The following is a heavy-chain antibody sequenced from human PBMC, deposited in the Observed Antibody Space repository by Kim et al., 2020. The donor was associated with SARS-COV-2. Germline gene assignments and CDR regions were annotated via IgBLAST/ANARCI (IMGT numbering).Heavy chain of an antibody. D-gene: IGHD5-18*01. CDR3: ATDHRGTAINWFDP. CDR2: FDPEDGET. V-gene: IGHV1-24*01. CDR1: GYTLTELS. J-gene: IGHJ5*02. Sequence: ASVKVSCKVSGYTLTELSMHWVRQAPGKGLEWMGGFDPEDGETIYAQKFQGRVTMTEDTSTDTAYMELSSLRSEDTAVYYCATDHRGTAINWFDPWGQGTLVTVSS.